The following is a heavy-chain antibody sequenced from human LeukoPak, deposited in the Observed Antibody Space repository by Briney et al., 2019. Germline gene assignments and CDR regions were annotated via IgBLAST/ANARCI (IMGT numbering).Heavy chain of an antibody. D-gene: IGHD6-19*01. CDR1: GFTFDDYA. V-gene: IGHV3-9*01. Sequence: GGSLRLSCAASGFTFDDYAMHWARQAPGKGLEWVSGISWNSGSIGYADSVKGRFTISRDNAKNSLYLQMNSLRAEDTALYYCAKDVRGYSSGWYVDAFDIWGQGTMVTVSS. J-gene: IGHJ3*02. CDR2: ISWNSGSI. CDR3: AKDVRGYSSGWYVDAFDI.